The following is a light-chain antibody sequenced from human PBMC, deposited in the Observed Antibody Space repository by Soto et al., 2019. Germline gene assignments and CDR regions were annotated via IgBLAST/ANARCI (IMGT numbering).Light chain of an antibody. V-gene: IGLV2-14*01. J-gene: IGLJ2*01. CDR2: EVS. Sequence: QSALTQPASVSGSPGQSITISCTGTSSDVGGYSYVSWYQQHPGKTPKLMIYEVSNRPSGVSHRFSGSKSGNTASLTISGLQTEDEADYYCSSFSSITREVFGGGTKIT. CDR3: SSFSSITREV. CDR1: SSDVGGYSY.